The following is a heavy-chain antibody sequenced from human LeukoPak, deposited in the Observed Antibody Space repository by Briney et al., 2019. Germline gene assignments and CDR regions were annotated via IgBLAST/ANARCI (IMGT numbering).Heavy chain of an antibody. CDR3: ARERATYYYGSGSSFDY. V-gene: IGHV3-66*02. CDR1: GFTVSRNY. J-gene: IGHJ4*02. D-gene: IGHD3-10*01. CDR2: IYSGGST. Sequence: PGGSLRLSCAASGFTVSRNYMSWVRQAPGKGLEWVSVIYSGGSTYYADSVKGRFTISRDNSKNTLYLQMNSLRAEDTAVYYCARERATYYYGSGSSFDYWGQGTLVTVSS.